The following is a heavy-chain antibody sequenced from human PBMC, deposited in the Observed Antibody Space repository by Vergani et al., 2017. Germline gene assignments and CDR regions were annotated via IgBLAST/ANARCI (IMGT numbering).Heavy chain of an antibody. D-gene: IGHD6-6*01. CDR3: ARDFSSSAPPYYYYMDV. CDR1: GFTFSSYA. J-gene: IGHJ6*03. CDR2: ISGSGGST. V-gene: IGHV3-23*04. Sequence: EVQLVESGGGLVQPGGSLRLSCAASGFTFSSYAMSWVRQAPGKGLEWVSAISGSGGSTYYADSVKGRFTISRDNSKNTLYLQMNSLRAEDTAVYYCARDFSSSAPPYYYYMDVWGKGTTVTVSS.